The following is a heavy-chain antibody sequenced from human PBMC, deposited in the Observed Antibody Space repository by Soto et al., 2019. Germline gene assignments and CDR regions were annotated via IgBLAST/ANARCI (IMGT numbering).Heavy chain of an antibody. V-gene: IGHV1-2*02. CDR3: ARTLAVADPGSEYFQH. Sequence: GASVKVSCKASGYTFTGYYMHWVRQAPGQGLEWMGWINPNSGGTNYAQKFQGRVTMTRDTSISTAYMELSRLRSDDTAVYYCARTLAVADPGSEYFQHWGQGTLVTVSS. CDR2: INPNSGGT. J-gene: IGHJ1*01. CDR1: GYTFTGYY. D-gene: IGHD6-19*01.